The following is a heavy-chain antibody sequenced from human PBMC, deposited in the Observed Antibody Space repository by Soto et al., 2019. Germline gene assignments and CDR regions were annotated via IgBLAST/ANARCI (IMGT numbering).Heavy chain of an antibody. CDR1: GFSFSSYA. V-gene: IGHV3-23*01. CDR3: ARNEIVAAGTGTFDI. Sequence: EVQLLESGGGLVQPGGSLRLSCAVSGFSFSSYARSWFRQAPGKGLEWVSSLSDGVDSRNYADSVTGLFTISIDNSKKTEYLEMNSLSAEDTAVYYCARNEIVAAGTGTFDIWGQGTLVTVS. J-gene: IGHJ3*02. CDR2: LSDGVDSR. D-gene: IGHD6-13*01.